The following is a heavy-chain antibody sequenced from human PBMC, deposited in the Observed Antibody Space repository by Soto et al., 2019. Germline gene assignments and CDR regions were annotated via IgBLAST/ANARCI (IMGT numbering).Heavy chain of an antibody. CDR2: IHDSGST. J-gene: IGHJ4*01. D-gene: IGHD6-19*01. V-gene: IGHV4-34*01. Sequence: SLTCAVQGSSLKGYFWSWIRQPPGKGLEWIGEIHDSGSTNDNPSLMSRVTLSRDTSKNQVSLQLSFMTAADTAVYYCARRLGGWYFDFWGQGILVTVSS. CDR1: GSSLKGYF. CDR3: ARRLGGWYFDF.